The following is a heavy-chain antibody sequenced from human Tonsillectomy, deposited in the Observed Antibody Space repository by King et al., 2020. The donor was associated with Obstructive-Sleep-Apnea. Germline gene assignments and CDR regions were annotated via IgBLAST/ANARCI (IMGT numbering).Heavy chain of an antibody. V-gene: IGHV3-48*04. CDR3: AREKGGLLWFVELLSHYGMDV. Sequence: VQLVESGGGLVQPGGSLRLSCAASGFTFSSYSMNWVRQAPGKGLEWVSYISSSSSTIYYADSVKGRFTISRDNAKNSLYLQMNSLRAEDTAVYYCAREKGGLLWFVELLSHYGMDVWGQGTTVTVSS. D-gene: IGHD3-10*01. CDR2: ISSSSSTI. CDR1: GFTFSSYS. J-gene: IGHJ6*02.